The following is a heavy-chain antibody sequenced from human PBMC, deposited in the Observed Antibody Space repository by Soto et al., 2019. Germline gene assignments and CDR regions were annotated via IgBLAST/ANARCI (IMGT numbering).Heavy chain of an antibody. V-gene: IGHV3-7*03. D-gene: IGHD1-26*01. Sequence: EVQLVDSGGDLVQPGGSLRLSCAASGFTFSTYWMSWVRQAPGKGLEWVANIDPDGSQKYYVDSVKGRFTISRDNAKNSLYLPMNSLKAVDTAVYYCARDMGPSGAYGYWGQGTLVTVSS. CDR3: ARDMGPSGAYGY. CDR1: GFTFSTYW. J-gene: IGHJ4*02. CDR2: IDPDGSQK.